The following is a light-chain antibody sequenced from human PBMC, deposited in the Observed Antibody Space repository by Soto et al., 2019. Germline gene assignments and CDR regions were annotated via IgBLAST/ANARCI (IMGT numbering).Light chain of an antibody. V-gene: IGLV1-40*01. CDR1: SSNIGAGYD. Sequence: SVLPQPPSVSGSPGQRVTLSCTGSSSNIGAGYDVHWYQQLPGTAPKLLIYGNSNRPSGVPDRFSGSKSGTSASLAITGLQAEDEADYYCQSYDSNLSGSYVFGTGTKVTVL. CDR2: GNS. J-gene: IGLJ1*01. CDR3: QSYDSNLSGSYV.